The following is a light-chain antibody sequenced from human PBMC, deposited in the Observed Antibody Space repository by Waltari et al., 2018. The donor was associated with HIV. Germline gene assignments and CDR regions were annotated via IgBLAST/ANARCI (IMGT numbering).Light chain of an antibody. Sequence: EIVMTQSPATLSVSPGERATLSCRASQSVSSNLAWYQQKPGQAPRLRIYGASTRTTGIAPRFSGSGSETEFTLTINSLQSEDFAVYYCQQYNNWPPTFGQGTKLEIK. CDR1: QSVSSN. V-gene: IGKV3-15*01. CDR2: GAS. J-gene: IGKJ2*01. CDR3: QQYNNWPPT.